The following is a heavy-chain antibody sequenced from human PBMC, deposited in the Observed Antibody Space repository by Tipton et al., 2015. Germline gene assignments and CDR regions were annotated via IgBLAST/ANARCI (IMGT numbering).Heavy chain of an antibody. CDR1: SDSINKYY. CDR3: ARDDYGAVDY. V-gene: IGHV4-59*01. D-gene: IGHD4-17*01. J-gene: IGHJ4*02. CDR2: IQYSGGT. Sequence: TLSLTCTVSSDSINKYYWSWIRQPPGKELQWIGYIQYSGGTNYNPSLESRVSMSVDTSKTQFSLEMRSVTATDTAVYYCARDDYGAVDYWGQGTLVTVSS.